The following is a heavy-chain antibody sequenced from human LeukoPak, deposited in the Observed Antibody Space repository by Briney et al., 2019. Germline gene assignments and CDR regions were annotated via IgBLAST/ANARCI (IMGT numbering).Heavy chain of an antibody. J-gene: IGHJ6*02. D-gene: IGHD3-22*01. CDR3: ARSSMVLYSGYALDYYGMDV. Sequence: SVKVSCKASGGTFISYAISWVRQAPGQGLEWMGGIIPIFGTANYAQKFQGRVTITADESTSTAYMELSSLRSEDTAVYYCARSSMVLYSGYALDYYGMDVWGQGTTVTVSS. CDR1: GGTFISYA. CDR2: IIPIFGTA. V-gene: IGHV1-69*13.